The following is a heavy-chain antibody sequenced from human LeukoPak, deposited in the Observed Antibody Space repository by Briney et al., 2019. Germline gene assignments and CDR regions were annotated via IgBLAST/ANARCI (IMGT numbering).Heavy chain of an antibody. CDR3: ARGKVIGPFDY. CDR2: IWYDGSNK. J-gene: IGHJ4*02. D-gene: IGHD3-16*02. Sequence: PGGSLRLSCAASGFTLSSYSMNWVRQAPGKGLEWVAVIWYDGSNKYYADSVEGRFTISRDNSKNTLYLQMNSLRAEDTAVYYRARGKVIGPFDYWGQGTLVTVSS. CDR1: GFTLSSYS. V-gene: IGHV3-33*08.